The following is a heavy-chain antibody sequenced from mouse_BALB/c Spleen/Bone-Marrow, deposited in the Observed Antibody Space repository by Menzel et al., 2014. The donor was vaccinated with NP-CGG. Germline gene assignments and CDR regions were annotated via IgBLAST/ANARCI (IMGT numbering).Heavy chain of an antibody. CDR3: ERDFISTDAMDY. V-gene: IGHV5-6*01. J-gene: IGHJ4*01. D-gene: IGHD1-1*01. CDR2: ISSGGSYT. CDR1: GFTFSSYG. Sequence: EVMLVESGGDLVKPGGSLKLSCAASGFTFSSYGMSWVRQTPDKRLEWVATISSGGSYTYYPDSVKGRFTISRDNAKNPLYLKMSSVKSEDRAMYQCERDFISTDAMDYWGQGTSVTVS.